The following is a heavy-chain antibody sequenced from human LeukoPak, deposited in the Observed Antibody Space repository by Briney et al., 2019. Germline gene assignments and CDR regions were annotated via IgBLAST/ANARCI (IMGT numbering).Heavy chain of an antibody. CDR1: GGSISNSSYY. CDR3: ARHQAYYASATGYYFDY. Sequence: PSETLSLTCTVSGGSISNSSYYWGWIRQPPGKGLEWIGSIYYSGNTYYNSSLKSRVTISVDTSKNQFSLKLSSVTAADTAVYYCARHQAYYASATGYYFDYWGQGTLVTVSS. CDR2: IYYSGNT. J-gene: IGHJ4*02. D-gene: IGHD2-21*01. V-gene: IGHV4-39*01.